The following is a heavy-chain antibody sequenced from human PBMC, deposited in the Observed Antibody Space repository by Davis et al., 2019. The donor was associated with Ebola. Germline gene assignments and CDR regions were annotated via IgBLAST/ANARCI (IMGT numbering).Heavy chain of an antibody. D-gene: IGHD1-1*01. J-gene: IGHJ4*02. CDR2: IYHSGST. CDR1: GGSISSSNW. Sequence: MPGGSLRLSCAVSGGSISSSNWWSWVRQPPGKGLEWIGEIYHSGSTNYNPSLKSRVTISVDKSKNQFSLKLSSVTAADTAVYYCARDPLTTGDQGSDYWGQGTLVTVSS. CDR3: ARDPLTTGDQGSDY. V-gene: IGHV4-4*02.